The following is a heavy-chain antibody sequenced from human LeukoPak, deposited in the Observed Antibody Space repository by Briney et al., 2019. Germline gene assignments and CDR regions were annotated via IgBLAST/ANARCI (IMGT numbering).Heavy chain of an antibody. Sequence: GGPLRLSCATSGFTVSSYYMSWVRQAPGKGLEWVSVIYDSGTTYYADSVKGRFLIFRDTSKNTVDLQMNSLRVEDTAVYYCAGRRSSGWYAYWGQGTLVTVSS. CDR3: AGRRSSGWYAY. V-gene: IGHV3-53*01. D-gene: IGHD6-19*01. CDR1: GFTVSSYY. CDR2: IYDSGTT. J-gene: IGHJ4*02.